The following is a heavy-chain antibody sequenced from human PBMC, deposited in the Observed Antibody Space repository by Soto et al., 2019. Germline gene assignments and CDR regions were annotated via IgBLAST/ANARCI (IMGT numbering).Heavy chain of an antibody. D-gene: IGHD3-3*01. CDR1: GGPIRTYY. Sequence: SETLSLTCSVSGGPIRTYYWNWIRQTPGRGLEWIGYIYYSGSTDYNPSLKSRVTISVDRSKNHFSLNLTSVTAADTAVYYCARGPWSGSYIYPLDVWGPGTTVTVSS. J-gene: IGHJ6*02. V-gene: IGHV4-59*01. CDR2: IYYSGST. CDR3: ARGPWSGSYIYPLDV.